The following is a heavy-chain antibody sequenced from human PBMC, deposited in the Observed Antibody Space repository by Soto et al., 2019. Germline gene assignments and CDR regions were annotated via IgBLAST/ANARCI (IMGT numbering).Heavy chain of an antibody. CDR3: VRVIAIPGYPDN. CDR1: GGTFSSYA. D-gene: IGHD5-12*01. CDR2: IVPIVDTS. V-gene: IGHV1-69*12. Sequence: QVQLVQSGAEVRQPASSVKVSCKTSGGTFSSYAISWVRQAPGQGLEWMGGIVPIVDTSTYAQKFQGRVTMTADESTSTVYMERSSLRSDDTAVYYCVRVIAIPGYPDNWGQGTLVTVFS. J-gene: IGHJ4*02.